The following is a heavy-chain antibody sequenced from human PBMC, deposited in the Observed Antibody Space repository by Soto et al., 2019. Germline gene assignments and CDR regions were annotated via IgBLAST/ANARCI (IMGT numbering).Heavy chain of an antibody. J-gene: IGHJ3*02. CDR2: ISAYNGNT. D-gene: IGHD5-12*01. V-gene: IGHV1-18*01. CDR3: ARESRNSGYDLDAFDI. Sequence: GASVKVSCKASGYTFTSYGISWVRQAPGQGLEWMGWISAYNGNTNYAQKFQGRVTITADKSTSTAYMELSSLRSEDTAVYYCARESRNSGYDLDAFDIWGQGTMVTVSS. CDR1: GYTFTSYG.